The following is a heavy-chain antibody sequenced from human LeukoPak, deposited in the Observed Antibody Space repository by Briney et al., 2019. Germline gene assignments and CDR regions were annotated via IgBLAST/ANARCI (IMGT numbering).Heavy chain of an antibody. J-gene: IGHJ4*02. CDR3: ARDGRQRENLNED. CDR1: GFTVSSNY. D-gene: IGHD1-1*01. Sequence: GGSLRLSCAASGFTVSSNYMSWVRQAPGKGLEWVSVIYSGGSTYYADSVKGRFTISRDNSKNTLYLQMNSLRAEDTAVYYCARDGRQRENLNEDWGQGTLVTVSS. V-gene: IGHV3-53*01. CDR2: IYSGGST.